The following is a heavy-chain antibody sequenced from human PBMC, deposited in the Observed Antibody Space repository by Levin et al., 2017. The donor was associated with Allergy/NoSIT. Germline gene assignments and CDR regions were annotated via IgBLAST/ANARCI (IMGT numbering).Heavy chain of an antibody. Sequence: GGSLRLSCVASGLTFSSYGMTWVRQAPGKGLEWVSAIRGSGGITYYADSVKGRFTISRDNSKNTLYLQMNNLRAEDTALYYCAKDPNGDYLGAFDYWGQGTLVTVSS. CDR3: AKDPNGDYLGAFDY. CDR2: IRGSGGIT. J-gene: IGHJ4*02. CDR1: GLTFSSYG. D-gene: IGHD4-17*01. V-gene: IGHV3-23*01.